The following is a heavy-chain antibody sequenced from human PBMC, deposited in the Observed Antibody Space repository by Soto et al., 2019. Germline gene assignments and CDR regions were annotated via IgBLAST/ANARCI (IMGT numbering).Heavy chain of an antibody. CDR3: ARGLHDITMVRGTFYGMDV. J-gene: IGHJ6*02. CDR1: GGSFSSYA. V-gene: IGHV1-69*01. CDR2: LIPIFGAS. D-gene: IGHD3-10*01. Sequence: QVQLVQSGAEVKKPGSSVKVSCKASGGSFSSYAINWVRQAPGQGLEWMGGLIPIFGASNYAQKFKGRVTITADESTSTAYMELSSLRSEDTAVYYCARGLHDITMVRGTFYGMDVWGQGTTVTVSS.